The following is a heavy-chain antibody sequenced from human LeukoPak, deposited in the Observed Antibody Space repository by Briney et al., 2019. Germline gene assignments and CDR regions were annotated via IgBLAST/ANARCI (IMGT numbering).Heavy chain of an antibody. CDR1: GYTFTGYY. J-gene: IGHJ6*03. D-gene: IGHD2-21*02. V-gene: IGHV1-2*02. CDR3: ARGRGLPRNYYYMDV. Sequence: AASVKVSCKASGYTFTGYYMHWVRQAPGQGLEWMGWINPNSGGTNYAQKFQGRVTMTRDTSISTAYMELSRLRSDDTAVYYCARGRGLPRNYYYMDVWGKGTTVTISS. CDR2: INPNSGGT.